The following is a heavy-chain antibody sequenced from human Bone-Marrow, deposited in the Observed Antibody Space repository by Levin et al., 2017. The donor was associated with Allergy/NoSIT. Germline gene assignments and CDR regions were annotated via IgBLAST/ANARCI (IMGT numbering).Heavy chain of an antibody. D-gene: IGHD4-17*01. Sequence: PGGSLRLSCKTSGYTFDTYWIGWVRQLPGKGLEWMGTIYPEDSDTRYSPSFEGQVTISADRSTSTAYLQWSSLKASDSAFYFCARHDYGSDYWGQGTLVTVSS. CDR2: IYPEDSDT. J-gene: IGHJ4*02. CDR3: ARHDYGSDY. V-gene: IGHV5-51*01. CDR1: GYTFDTYW.